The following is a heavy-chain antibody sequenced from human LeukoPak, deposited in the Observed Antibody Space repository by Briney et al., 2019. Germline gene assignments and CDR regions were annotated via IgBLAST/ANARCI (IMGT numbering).Heavy chain of an antibody. J-gene: IGHJ4*02. V-gene: IGHV3-30-3*01. Sequence: GGSLRLSCAASGLTFSDHAMHWVRLAPGQGLEWVAVISYDGSNEYYADSVKGRFTIYRDNSKDTLYLQMNGLRTEDAAVYYCARRIGGYDFWSGLLDCWGQGTLVTVSS. CDR3: ARRIGGYDFWSGLLDC. CDR2: ISYDGSNE. D-gene: IGHD3-3*01. CDR1: GLTFSDHA.